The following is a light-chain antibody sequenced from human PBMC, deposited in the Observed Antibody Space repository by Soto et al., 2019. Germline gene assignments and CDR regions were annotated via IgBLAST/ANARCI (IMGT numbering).Light chain of an antibody. J-gene: IGKJ1*01. V-gene: IGKV3-20*01. Sequence: ELVLTQSPGTLSLSPGERATLSCRASQSVSSSYLAWYQQKHGQAPRLLIYSASSRATGIPDRFRGSGSGTDLTITISRLEPEDFEVYYCQQYGRSPTTFGQGTKVDIK. CDR1: QSVSSSY. CDR3: QQYGRSPTT. CDR2: SAS.